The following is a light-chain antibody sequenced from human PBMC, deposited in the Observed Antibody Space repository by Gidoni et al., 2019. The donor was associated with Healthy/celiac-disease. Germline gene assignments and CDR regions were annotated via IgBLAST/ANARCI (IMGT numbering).Light chain of an antibody. CDR2: QDS. Sequence: SYELTQPPSVSVSPGQTASITCSGDTLGDKYACWYQQKPGQSPVLVIYQDSKRPSGIPARFSGSNSGNTATLTISGTQAMDEADYYCQAWDSSTAEVFGGGTKLTVL. CDR1: TLGDKY. V-gene: IGLV3-1*01. CDR3: QAWDSSTAEV. J-gene: IGLJ2*01.